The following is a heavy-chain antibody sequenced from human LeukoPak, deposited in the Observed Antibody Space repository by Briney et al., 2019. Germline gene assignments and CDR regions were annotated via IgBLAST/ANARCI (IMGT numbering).Heavy chain of an antibody. Sequence: GRSLRLSCAASGFIFDDYAMHWVRQAPGKGLEWVSGISWNSGGIGYTDSVKGRFTISRDNAKNSLYLQMNSLRAEDTALYYCAKDAHSGYSSGWAYFDYWGQGTLVTVSS. CDR3: AKDAHSGYSSGWAYFDY. D-gene: IGHD6-19*01. V-gene: IGHV3-9*01. CDR1: GFIFDDYA. CDR2: ISWNSGGI. J-gene: IGHJ4*02.